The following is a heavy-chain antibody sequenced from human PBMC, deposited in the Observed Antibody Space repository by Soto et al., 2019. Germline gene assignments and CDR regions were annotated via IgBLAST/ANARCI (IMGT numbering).Heavy chain of an antibody. V-gene: IGHV1-3*01. Sequence: GASVKVSCKATGYSFKNYAVHWVRQAPGQRREWMGFTNEGSGNTRFSQKFQGRISITRDTSASTVYLDLSSLTSEDTAIYYCARDDRSVSGVVTLDHXGPGTSVTVS. J-gene: IGHJ4*02. CDR1: GYSFKNYA. CDR2: TNEGSGNT. D-gene: IGHD3-3*01. CDR3: ARDDRSVSGVVTLDH.